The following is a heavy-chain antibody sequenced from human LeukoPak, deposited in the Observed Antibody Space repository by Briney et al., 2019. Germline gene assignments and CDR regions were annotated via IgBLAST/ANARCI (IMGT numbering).Heavy chain of an antibody. D-gene: IGHD3-22*01. Sequence: ASVTVSCKASGYTFTGYYMHWVRQAPGQGLEWMGWINPNSGGTNYAQKFQGRVTMTRDTSISTAYMELSRLRSDDTAVYYCARPFSDYYDSSGQGAFDIWGQGTMVTVSS. CDR3: ARPFSDYYDSSGQGAFDI. V-gene: IGHV1-2*02. J-gene: IGHJ3*02. CDR2: INPNSGGT. CDR1: GYTFTGYY.